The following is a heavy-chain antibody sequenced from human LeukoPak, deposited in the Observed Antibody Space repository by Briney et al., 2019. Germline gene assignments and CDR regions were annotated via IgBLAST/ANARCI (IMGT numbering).Heavy chain of an antibody. CDR1: GYTFTSYA. V-gene: IGHV1-3*01. CDR3: AREETSIVTRPWY. Sequence: ASVKVSCKASGYTFTSYAMHWVRQAPGQRLEWMGWINAGNGNTKYSQKFQGRVTITRDTSASTAYMELSSLRSEDTAVYYCAREETSIVTRPWYWGQGTLVTVSS. D-gene: IGHD6-6*01. J-gene: IGHJ4*02. CDR2: INAGNGNT.